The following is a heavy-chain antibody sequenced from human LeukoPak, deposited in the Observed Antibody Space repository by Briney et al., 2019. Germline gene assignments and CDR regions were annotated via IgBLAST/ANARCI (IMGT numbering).Heavy chain of an antibody. CDR1: GYTFTSYY. CDR2: INPSGGST. Sequence: GASVKVSCKASGYTFTSYYMHWVRQAPGQGLEWMGIINPSGGSTSYAQKFQGRVTMTRDTSISTAYMELSRLRSDDTAVYYCARDQDGPPGIWGQGTMVTVSS. J-gene: IGHJ3*02. CDR3: ARDQDGPPGI. V-gene: IGHV1-46*01.